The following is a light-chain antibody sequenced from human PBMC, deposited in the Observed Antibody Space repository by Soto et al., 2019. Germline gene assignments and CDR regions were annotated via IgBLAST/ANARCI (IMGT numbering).Light chain of an antibody. J-gene: IGKJ1*01. CDR3: EHDTTWT. CDR1: QSIVAN. V-gene: IGKV3-15*01. CDR2: DAS. Sequence: EIVMTQSPATLSVSPGERATLSCRASQSIVANLAWYQQRPGQAPRLLIYDASTRASGIPARFSGSGSGTEFTLTITGLQSEDFAVYYCEHDTTWTFGQGTKVEIK.